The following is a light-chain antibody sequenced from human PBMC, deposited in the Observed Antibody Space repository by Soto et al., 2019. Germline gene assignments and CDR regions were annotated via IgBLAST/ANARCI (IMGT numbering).Light chain of an antibody. CDR3: LLSYSGTNWV. J-gene: IGLJ3*02. CDR2: DTT. CDR1: TGAVTSGNY. V-gene: IGLV7-46*01. Sequence: QAVVTQEPSLTVSPGGTVTLTCGSSTGAVTSGNYPYWFQKKPGQAPRTLIYDTTNKQSWTPARFSGSLLGGKAALTLAGAQTDDEADYYCLLSYSGTNWVFGGGTKFTV.